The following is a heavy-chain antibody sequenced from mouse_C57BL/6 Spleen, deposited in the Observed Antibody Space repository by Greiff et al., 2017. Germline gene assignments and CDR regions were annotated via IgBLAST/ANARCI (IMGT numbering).Heavy chain of an antibody. CDR2: IRNKANGYTT. D-gene: IGHD4-1*02. CDR1: GFTFTDSY. J-gene: IGHJ4*01. V-gene: IGHV7-3*01. Sequence: EVQGVESGGGLVQPGGSLSLSCAASGFTFTDSYMSWVRQPPGKALEWLGFIRNKANGYTTEYSASVKGRFTISRDNSQSILYLQMNALRAEDSATYYCARYWTTGKAMDYWGQGTSVTVSS. CDR3: ARYWTTGKAMDY.